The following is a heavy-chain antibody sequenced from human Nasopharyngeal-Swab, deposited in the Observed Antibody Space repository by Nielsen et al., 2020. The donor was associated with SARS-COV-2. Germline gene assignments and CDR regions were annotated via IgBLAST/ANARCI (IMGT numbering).Heavy chain of an antibody. J-gene: IGHJ6*02. CDR3: VKDRPSVVVAADSWYYFGMDV. V-gene: IGHV3-23*01. Sequence: GESLKISCAASTFFFSDHAMTWVRQAPGKGLEWVSSISVSGDDTYHADSVEGRFTISRDNSKNTLYLQMDNLRAGDTARYYCVKDRPSVVVAADSWYYFGMDVWGQGTTVTVSS. CDR2: ISVSGDDT. CDR1: TFFFSDHA. D-gene: IGHD2-2*01.